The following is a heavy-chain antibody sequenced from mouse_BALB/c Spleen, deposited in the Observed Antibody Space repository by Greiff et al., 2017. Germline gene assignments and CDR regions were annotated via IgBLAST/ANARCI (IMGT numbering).Heavy chain of an antibody. CDR1: GFSLSTSGMG. CDR3: ARRDWDVPYAMDY. V-gene: IGHV8-12*01. J-gene: IGHJ4*01. Sequence: QVTLKVSGPGILQPSQTLSLTCSFSGFSLSTSGMGVSWIRQPSGKGLEWLAHIYWDDDKRYNPSLKSRLTISKDTSSNQVFLKITSVDTADTATYYCARRDWDVPYAMDYWGQGTSVTVSS. D-gene: IGHD4-1*01. CDR2: IYWDDDK.